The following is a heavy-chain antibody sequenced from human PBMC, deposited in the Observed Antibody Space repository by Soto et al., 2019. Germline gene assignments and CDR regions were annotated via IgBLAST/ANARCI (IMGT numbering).Heavy chain of an antibody. CDR2: ISYDGSNK. CDR1: GFTFSSYA. J-gene: IGHJ4*02. Sequence: GGSLRLSCAASGFTFSSYAMHWVRQAPGKGLEWVAVISYDGSNKYYADSVKGRFTISRDNSKNTLYLQMNSLRAEDTAVYYCAREARIPSGSLDYWGQGTLLTVSS. V-gene: IGHV3-30-3*01. D-gene: IGHD1-26*01. CDR3: AREARIPSGSLDY.